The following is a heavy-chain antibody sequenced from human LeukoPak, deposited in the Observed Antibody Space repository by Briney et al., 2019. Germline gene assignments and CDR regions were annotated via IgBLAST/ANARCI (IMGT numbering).Heavy chain of an antibody. D-gene: IGHD3-22*01. V-gene: IGHV4-34*01. CDR1: GGSFSGYY. J-gene: IGHJ4*02. Sequence: SETLSLTCAVYGGSFSGYYWSWIRQPPGKGLEWIGEINHSGSTNYNPSLKSRVTISVDTSKNQFSLKLSSVTAADTAVYYCARDHSSGYNDYWGQGTLVTVSS. CDR2: INHSGST. CDR3: ARDHSSGYNDY.